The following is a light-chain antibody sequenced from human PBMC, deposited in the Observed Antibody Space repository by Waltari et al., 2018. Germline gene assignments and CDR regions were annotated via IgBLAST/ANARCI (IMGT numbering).Light chain of an antibody. V-gene: IGLV1-44*01. CDR3: ATWEGSQRV. CDR1: NFNIGSNS. CDR2: GND. J-gene: IGLJ1*01. Sequence: QSVLTQPPSASGTPGQRVTISCSGSNFNIGSNSECWFQQLPGTAPKLLIYGNDHRPSGVPDRFSGSKAGTSASLAISGLQSDDEADYYCATWEGSQRVFGTGTKVTVL.